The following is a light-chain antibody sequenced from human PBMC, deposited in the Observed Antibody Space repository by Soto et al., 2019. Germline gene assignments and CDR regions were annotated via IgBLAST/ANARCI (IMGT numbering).Light chain of an antibody. J-gene: IGKJ1*01. CDR3: QPRSNWPPTWT. Sequence: EIVLTQSPATLSLSPGGRATLSCRASQSISNYLAWYQHKPGQAPRLLIYDASSRATGIPARFGGSGSGTDFTLTISSLEPEDFAVYFCQPRSNWPPTWTFGQGTKVEVK. CDR1: QSISNY. V-gene: IGKV3-11*01. CDR2: DAS.